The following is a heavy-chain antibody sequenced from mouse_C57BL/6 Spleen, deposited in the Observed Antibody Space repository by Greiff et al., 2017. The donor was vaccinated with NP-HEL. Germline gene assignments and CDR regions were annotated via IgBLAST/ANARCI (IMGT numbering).Heavy chain of an antibody. CDR2: ISDGGSYT. CDR3: ARDGYYDYGAHYDAMDG. D-gene: IGHD2-4*01. J-gene: IGHJ4*01. CDR1: GFTFSSYA. V-gene: IGHV5-4*01. Sequence: EVMLVESGGGLVKPGGSLKLSCAASGFTFSSYAMSWVRQTPEKRLEWVATISDGGSYTYYPDNVKGRFTMSRDNAKNNLYLQMSRLKSEDTARYYCARDGYYDYGAHYDAMDGWGQGTSVTVSS.